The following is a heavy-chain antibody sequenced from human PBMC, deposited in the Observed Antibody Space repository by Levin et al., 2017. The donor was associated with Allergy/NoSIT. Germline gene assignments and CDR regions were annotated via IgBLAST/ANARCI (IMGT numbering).Heavy chain of an antibody. CDR1: GFTFSSYE. CDR2: ISSSGSTI. J-gene: IGHJ4*02. V-gene: IGHV3-48*03. Sequence: GGSLRLSCAASGFTFSSYEMNWVRQAPGKGLELVSYISSSGSTIYYADSVKGRFTISRDNAKNSLYLQMNSLRAEDTAVYYCARQLGNFWSGYNYFDYWGQGTLVTVSS. D-gene: IGHD3-3*01. CDR3: ARQLGNFWSGYNYFDY.